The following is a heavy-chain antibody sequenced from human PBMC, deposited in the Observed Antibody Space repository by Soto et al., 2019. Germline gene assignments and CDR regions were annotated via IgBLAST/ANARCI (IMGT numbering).Heavy chain of an antibody. Sequence: PGESLKISCKGSGYRFVSYYIAWVRQMPGKGLEWMGIIYPGDSETTYSPSFQGQVTMSADKSISTAYLQWSSLKASDTAMYYCAGFSLSATVTTEFYFYGMDVWGQGTTVTVSS. V-gene: IGHV5-51*01. CDR1: GYRFVSYY. CDR2: IYPGDSET. CDR3: AGFSLSATVTTEFYFYGMDV. D-gene: IGHD4-4*01. J-gene: IGHJ6*02.